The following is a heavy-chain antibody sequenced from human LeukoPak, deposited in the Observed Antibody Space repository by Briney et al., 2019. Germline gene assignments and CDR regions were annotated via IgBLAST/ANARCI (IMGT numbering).Heavy chain of an antibody. Sequence: GGSLRLSCAASGFTFSSYSMNWVRQAPGKGLEWVSAISGSGGSTYYADSVKGRFTISRDNSKNTLYLQMNSLRAEDTAVYYCAKARDYYDSSGPFDYWGQGTLVTVSS. CDR3: AKARDYYDSSGPFDY. D-gene: IGHD3-22*01. J-gene: IGHJ4*02. V-gene: IGHV3-23*01. CDR1: GFTFSSYS. CDR2: ISGSGGST.